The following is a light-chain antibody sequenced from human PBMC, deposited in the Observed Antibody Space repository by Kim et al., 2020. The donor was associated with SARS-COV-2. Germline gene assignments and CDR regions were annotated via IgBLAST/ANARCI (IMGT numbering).Light chain of an antibody. CDR1: QKIDTY. Sequence: PGERATPSCRASQKIDTYVAWYQQRPGQAPRLRVYDAANRATGVPDRFSGSGSGTDFTLTISSLEPEDFSIYYCQQRNSWPPAVTFGGGTKVDIK. J-gene: IGKJ4*01. V-gene: IGKV3-11*01. CDR2: DAA. CDR3: QQRNSWPPAVT.